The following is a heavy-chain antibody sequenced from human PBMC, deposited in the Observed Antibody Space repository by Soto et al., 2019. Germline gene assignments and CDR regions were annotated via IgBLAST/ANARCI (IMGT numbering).Heavy chain of an antibody. Sequence: ASVKVSCKASGYTLTSYYMHWVRQAPGQGLEWMGIINPSGGSTSYAQKFQGRVTMTRDTSTSTVYMELSSLRSEDTAVYYCAREETVVVITTSAFDYWGQGTLVTVSS. J-gene: IGHJ4*02. D-gene: IGHD3-22*01. V-gene: IGHV1-46*01. CDR1: GYTLTSYY. CDR2: INPSGGST. CDR3: AREETVVVITTSAFDY.